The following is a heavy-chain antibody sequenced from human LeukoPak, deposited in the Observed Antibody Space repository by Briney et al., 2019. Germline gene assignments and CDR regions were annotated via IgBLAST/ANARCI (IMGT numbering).Heavy chain of an antibody. V-gene: IGHV3-48*02. CDR3: ARGDYFDWLLFDY. CDR2: ISSSGSTI. Sequence: GGSLRLSCAASGFTFSSYSMNWVRQAPGKGLEWVSYISSSGSTIYYADSVKGRFTISRDNAKNSLYLQMNSLRDEDTAVYYCARGDYFDWLLFDYWGQGTLVTVSS. D-gene: IGHD3-9*01. CDR1: GFTFSSYS. J-gene: IGHJ4*02.